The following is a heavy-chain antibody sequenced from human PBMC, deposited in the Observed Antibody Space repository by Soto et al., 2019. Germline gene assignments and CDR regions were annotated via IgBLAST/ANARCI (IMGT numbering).Heavy chain of an antibody. V-gene: IGHV3-30-3*01. CDR1: GFTFSSYA. CDR3: ARPNIASRPSPFDY. CDR2: ISYDGSHK. Sequence: QVQLVESGGGVVQPGTSLRLSCAASGFTFSSYAMHWVRQAPGKGLEWVAVISYDGSHKFYADSAEGRFTISRDDSKNTLYLQVNSLRFDDTAIYYCARPNIASRPSPFDYWGQGTLVTVSS. D-gene: IGHD6-6*01. J-gene: IGHJ4*02.